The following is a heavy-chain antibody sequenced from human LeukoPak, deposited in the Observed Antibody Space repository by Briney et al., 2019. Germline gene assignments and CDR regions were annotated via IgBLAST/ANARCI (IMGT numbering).Heavy chain of an antibody. J-gene: IGHJ5*02. CDR2: IYYSGST. CDR1: GGSISSSSYY. CDR3: ARGRGAGWLQTLNWFDP. V-gene: IGHV4-39*07. Sequence: SETLSLTCTVSGGSISSSSYYWGWIRQPPGKGLEWIGSIYYSGSTYYNPSLKSRVTISVDTSKNQFSLKLSSVTAADTAVYYCARGRGAGWLQTLNWFDPWGQGTLVTVSS. D-gene: IGHD5-24*01.